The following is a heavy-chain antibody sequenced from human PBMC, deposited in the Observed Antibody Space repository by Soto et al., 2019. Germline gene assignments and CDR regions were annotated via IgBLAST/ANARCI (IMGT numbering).Heavy chain of an antibody. V-gene: IGHV4-34*01. Sequence: QVQLQQWGAGLLKPSETLSLTCAVYGGSFSGYYWTWIRQPPGTGLEWIGEINHGGSTKYNPSLKSRVTITVETSKNQFSLKLTSVTAADTAVYYCARDKITGRFDYWGQGTLVPVSS. CDR3: ARDKITGRFDY. CDR2: INHGGST. D-gene: IGHD2-8*02. CDR1: GGSFSGYY. J-gene: IGHJ4*02.